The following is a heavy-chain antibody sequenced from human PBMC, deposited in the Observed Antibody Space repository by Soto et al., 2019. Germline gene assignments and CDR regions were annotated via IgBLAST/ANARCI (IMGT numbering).Heavy chain of an antibody. CDR1: GFTFSSYA. D-gene: IGHD2-2*01. CDR2: ISGSGGST. Sequence: LRLSCAASGFTFSSYAMSWVRQAPGKGLEWVSAISGSGGSTYYADSVKGRFTISRDNSKNTLYLQMNSLRAEDTAVYYCAKGRVVPAKDYYGMDVWGQGTTVTVSS. J-gene: IGHJ6*02. CDR3: AKGRVVPAKDYYGMDV. V-gene: IGHV3-23*01.